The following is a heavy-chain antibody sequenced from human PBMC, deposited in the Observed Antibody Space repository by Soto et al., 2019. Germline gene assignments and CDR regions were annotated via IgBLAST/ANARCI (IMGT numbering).Heavy chain of an antibody. V-gene: IGHV5-51*01. Sequence: GESLKISCKGSGYSFTSYWIGWVRQMPGKGLEWMGIIHPGNSDIKYSPSFQGQVTISADKSISTAYLQWSSLKASDTAMYYCARHRAVAGMPDYYYDMDVWGQGTTVTVSS. CDR1: GYSFTSYW. CDR3: ARHRAVAGMPDYYYDMDV. J-gene: IGHJ6*02. D-gene: IGHD6-19*01. CDR2: IHPGNSDI.